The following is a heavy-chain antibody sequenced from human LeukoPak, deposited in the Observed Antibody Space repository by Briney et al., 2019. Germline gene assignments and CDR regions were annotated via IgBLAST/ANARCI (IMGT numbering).Heavy chain of an antibody. D-gene: IGHD5-24*01. V-gene: IGHV3-20*01. CDR2: INWNGGST. J-gene: IGHJ5*02. CDR3: ARVRRWLQFFWFDP. CDR1: GFTFDDYG. Sequence: GGSLRLSCAASGFTFDDYGMSWVRQAPGKGLEWVSGINWNGGSTGYADSVKGRFTISRDNAKNSLYLQMNSLRAEGTALYHCARVRRWLQFFWFDPWGQGTLVTVSS.